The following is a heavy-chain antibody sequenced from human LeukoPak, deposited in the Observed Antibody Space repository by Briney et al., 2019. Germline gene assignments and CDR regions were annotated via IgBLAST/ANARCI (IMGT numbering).Heavy chain of an antibody. D-gene: IGHD5-12*01. Sequence: ASVKVSCKASGYTFTSYDINWLRQATGQGLEWMGWMNPNSGNTGYAQKLQGRVTMNRNTSISTAYMEVSSLRSEDTAVYYCAIRTHVDIVATLGERVKKGLDYWGQGTTVTVSS. CDR3: AIRTHVDIVATLGERVKKGLDY. CDR1: GYTFTSYD. J-gene: IGHJ4*02. CDR2: MNPNSGNT. V-gene: IGHV1-8*01.